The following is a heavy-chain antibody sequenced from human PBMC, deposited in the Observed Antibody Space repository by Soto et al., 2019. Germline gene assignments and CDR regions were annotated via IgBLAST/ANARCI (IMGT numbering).Heavy chain of an antibody. V-gene: IGHV4-59*01. CDR2: IYYSGST. Sequence: SETLCLTYTVSGGYISSYYGSWIRQPPGKGLEYIGYIYYSGSTNYNPSLKSRVTISVXTSKKQFSLKLSSVTAADTAVYYCARSLYSGSYTNWFDPWGQGTLVTVSS. J-gene: IGHJ5*02. CDR1: GGYISSYY. CDR3: ARSLYSGSYTNWFDP. D-gene: IGHD1-26*01.